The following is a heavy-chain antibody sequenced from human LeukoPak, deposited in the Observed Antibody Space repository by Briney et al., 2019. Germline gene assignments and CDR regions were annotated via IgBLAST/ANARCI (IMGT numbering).Heavy chain of an antibody. CDR2: ISSSGSTI. J-gene: IGHJ4*02. Sequence: GGSLRLSRAASGFTFSSYEMNWVRQAPGKGLEWVSYISSSGSTIYYADSVKGRFTISRDNAKNSLYLQMNSLRAEDTAVYYCARDGYSGYDVIDYWGQGTLVTVSS. CDR1: GFTFSSYE. CDR3: ARDGYSGYDVIDY. V-gene: IGHV3-48*03. D-gene: IGHD5-12*01.